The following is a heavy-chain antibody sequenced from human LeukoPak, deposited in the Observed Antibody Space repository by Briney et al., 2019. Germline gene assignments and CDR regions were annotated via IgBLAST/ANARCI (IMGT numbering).Heavy chain of an antibody. CDR2: ISAYNGNT. CDR1: GDIFTSYG. Sequence: ASVKVSCKASGDIFTSYGISWVRQAPGEGLEWMGWISAYNGNTNYAQKLQGGVTMTTDTSTSTAYMELRSLRSDDTAVYYCARVRYNNSPNHLDYWGQGTLVTVSS. CDR3: ARVRYNNSPNHLDY. D-gene: IGHD3-10*01. J-gene: IGHJ4*02. V-gene: IGHV1-18*01.